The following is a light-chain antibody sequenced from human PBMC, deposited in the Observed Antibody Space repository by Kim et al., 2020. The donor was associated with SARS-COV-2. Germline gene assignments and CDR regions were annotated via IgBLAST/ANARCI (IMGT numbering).Light chain of an antibody. Sequence: SYELTQPPSVSVSPGQTARITCSGDVLPKQYVYWYQQKPGQAPLLVIYKDTQRPLEIPERFSGSTSGTTVTLTISGVQTEDEADYYCQSPDISGTSFVFGSGTKVTVL. CDR1: VLPKQY. V-gene: IGLV3-25*03. CDR2: KDT. CDR3: QSPDISGTSFV. J-gene: IGLJ1*01.